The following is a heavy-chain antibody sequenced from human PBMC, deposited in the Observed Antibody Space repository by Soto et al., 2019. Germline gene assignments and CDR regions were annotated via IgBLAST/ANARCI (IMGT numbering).Heavy chain of an antibody. Sequence: GGSLRLSCAASGFTFSSYGMHWVRQAPGKGLEWVSDINPNGATTYYADSVKGRFTISRDNSNNTLYLQMNSLRAEDTAVYYCAKSREIAVVPAAIDYWGQGTLVTVSS. V-gene: IGHV3-23*01. CDR2: INPNGATT. J-gene: IGHJ4*02. CDR3: AKSREIAVVPAAIDY. CDR1: GFTFSSYG. D-gene: IGHD2-2*01.